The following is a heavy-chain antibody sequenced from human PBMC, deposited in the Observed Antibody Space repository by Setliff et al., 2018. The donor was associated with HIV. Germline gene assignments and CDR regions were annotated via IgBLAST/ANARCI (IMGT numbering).Heavy chain of an antibody. V-gene: IGHV4-59*01. J-gene: IGHJ4*02. CDR3: ASGPTYYYDSSGYFFDY. CDR2: IYYSGST. D-gene: IGHD3-22*01. Sequence: LSLTCTVSGGSISSYYWSWIRQPPGKGLEWIGYIYYSGSTNYNPSLKSRVTISVDTSKHQFSLKLSSVTAADTAVYYCASGPTYYYDSSGYFFDYWGQGTLVTVSS. CDR1: GGSISSYY.